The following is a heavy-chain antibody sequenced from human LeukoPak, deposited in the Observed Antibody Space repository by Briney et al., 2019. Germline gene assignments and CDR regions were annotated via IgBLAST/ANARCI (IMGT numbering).Heavy chain of an antibody. V-gene: IGHV3-7*01. D-gene: IGHD2-2*01. Sequence: GGSLRLSCAASGFTFSSYWMSWVRQAPGKGLEWVANIKQDGSEKYYVDSVKGRFTISRDTAKNSLYLQMNSLRAEDTAVYYCARDVAYCSSTSCYGGGFDYWGQGTLVTVSS. CDR1: GFTFSSYW. CDR3: ARDVAYCSSTSCYGGGFDY. J-gene: IGHJ4*02. CDR2: IKQDGSEK.